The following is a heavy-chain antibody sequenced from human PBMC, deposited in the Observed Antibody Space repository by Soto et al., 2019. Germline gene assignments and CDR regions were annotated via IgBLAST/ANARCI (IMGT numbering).Heavy chain of an antibody. J-gene: IGHJ4*02. CDR1: GFTFGSYG. Sequence: PGESLKISCAASGFTFGSYGMEWVRQAPGKGLEWVAFIWYDGSRKYYADSVKGRFTISRDNSKNTLYLQMDSLRAEDTAVYYCARDDASRMVEEMATAFYWGQGTPVTVSS. CDR2: IWYDGSRK. CDR3: ARDDASRMVEEMATAFY. V-gene: IGHV3-33*01. D-gene: IGHD3-10*01.